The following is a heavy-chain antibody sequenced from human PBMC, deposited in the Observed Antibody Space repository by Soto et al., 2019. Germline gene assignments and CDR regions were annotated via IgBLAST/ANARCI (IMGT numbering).Heavy chain of an antibody. V-gene: IGHV4-34*01. CDR3: ARGGGITGTTFYLYYYYGMDV. Sequence: PSETLSLTCAVSGGSFSGYYWSWIRQPPGKGLEWIGEINHSGSTDYNPSLKSRVTISVDTSKNQFSLKLSSVTAADTAVYYCARGGGITGTTFYLYYYYGMDVWGQGTTVTVSS. CDR2: INHSGST. J-gene: IGHJ6*02. CDR1: GGSFSGYY. D-gene: IGHD1-20*01.